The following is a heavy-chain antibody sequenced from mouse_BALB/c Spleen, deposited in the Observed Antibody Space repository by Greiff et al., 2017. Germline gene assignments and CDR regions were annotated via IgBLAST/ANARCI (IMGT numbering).Heavy chain of an antibody. J-gene: IGHJ3*01. CDR3: ARRGLRDPFAY. D-gene: IGHD1-1*01. Sequence: DVHLVESGGGLVKPGGSLKLSCAASGFAFSSYDMSWVRQTPEKRLEWVAYISSGGSTYYPDSVKGRFTISRDNARNILYLQMSSLRSEDTAMYYCARRGLRDPFAYWGQGTLVTVSA. V-gene: IGHV5-6-5*01. CDR2: ISSGGST. CDR1: GFAFSSYD.